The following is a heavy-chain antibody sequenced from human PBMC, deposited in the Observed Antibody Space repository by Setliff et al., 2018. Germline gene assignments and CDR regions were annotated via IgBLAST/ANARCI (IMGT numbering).Heavy chain of an antibody. CDR1: GYTFTSYD. CDR3: ARVRYYYDSSGWFDP. D-gene: IGHD3-22*01. J-gene: IGHJ5*02. Sequence: SVKVSCKASGYTFTSYDINWVRQATGQGLEWMGWISAYNGNTNYAQKLQGRVTMTTDTSTSTAYMELRSLRSDDTAVYYCARVRYYYDSSGWFDPWGQGTLVTVSS. V-gene: IGHV1-18*01. CDR2: ISAYNGNT.